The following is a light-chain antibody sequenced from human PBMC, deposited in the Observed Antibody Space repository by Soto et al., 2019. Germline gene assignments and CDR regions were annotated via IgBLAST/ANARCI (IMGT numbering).Light chain of an antibody. CDR1: QSVSSN. J-gene: IGKJ5*01. V-gene: IGKV3-15*01. CDR2: GSS. Sequence: EIVMTQSPATLSVSPGERATLSCRASQSVSSNLAWYQQKPGQPPRLLIYGSSTRATGIPARFSGSGSGTEFTLTISSLQSEAFAVYYCQQYNDCSPTTFGQGTRLETK. CDR3: QQYNDCSPTT.